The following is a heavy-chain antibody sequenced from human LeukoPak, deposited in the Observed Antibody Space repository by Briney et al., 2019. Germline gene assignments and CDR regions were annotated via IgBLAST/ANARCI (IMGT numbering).Heavy chain of an antibody. D-gene: IGHD3-10*01. CDR3: ARIYGSGSSDGMDV. V-gene: IGHV1-18*01. CDR2: ISAYNGNT. J-gene: IGHJ6*02. CDR1: GYTFTSYG. Sequence: ASVKVSCKASGYTFTSYGISWVRQAPGQGLEWMGWISAYNGNTNYAQKLQGRVTITRDTSASTAYMELSSLRSEDTAVYYCARIYGSGSSDGMDVWGQGTTVTVSS.